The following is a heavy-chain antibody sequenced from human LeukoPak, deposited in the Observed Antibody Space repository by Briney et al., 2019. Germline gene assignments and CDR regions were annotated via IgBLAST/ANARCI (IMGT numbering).Heavy chain of an antibody. CDR1: GFTFSSYS. V-gene: IGHV3-21*04. J-gene: IGHJ4*02. CDR3: AKGGLPQKLLRYFDWSRSYYFDY. Sequence: PGGSLRLSCAASGFTFSSYSMNWVRQAPGKGLEWVSSISSSSSYIYYADSVKGRFTISRDNAKNSLYLQMNSLRAEDTAVYYCAKGGLPQKLLRYFDWSRSYYFDYWGQGTLVTVSS. D-gene: IGHD3-9*01. CDR2: ISSSSSYI.